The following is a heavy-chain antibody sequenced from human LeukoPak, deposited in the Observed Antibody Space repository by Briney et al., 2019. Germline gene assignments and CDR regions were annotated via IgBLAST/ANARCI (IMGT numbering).Heavy chain of an antibody. V-gene: IGHV3-15*01. Sequence: GGSLRLSCAASGFTFSNAWMTWVRQAPGKGLEWVGRIKSKTDGGTIDYAAPVKGRFTISRDDSKNILYLQMNGLTTEDTAAYYCKRAGAGPDFWGQGTLVTVSS. CDR3: KRAGAGPDF. CDR1: GFTFSNAW. CDR2: IKSKTDGGTI. J-gene: IGHJ4*02. D-gene: IGHD6-13*01.